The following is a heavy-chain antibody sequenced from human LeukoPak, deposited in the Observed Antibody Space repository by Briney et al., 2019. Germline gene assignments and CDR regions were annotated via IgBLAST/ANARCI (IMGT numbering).Heavy chain of an antibody. CDR3: ARDRSETYYYDSSGSYGMDV. V-gene: IGHV3-33*08. D-gene: IGHD3-22*01. CDR2: IWYDGSNK. J-gene: IGHJ6*02. Sequence: GGSLRLSCAASGFTFSDYYMSWIRQAPGKGLEWVAVIWYDGSNKYYADSVKGRFTISRDNSKNTLYLQMNSLRAEDTAVYYCARDRSETYYYDSSGSYGMDVWGQGTTVTVSS. CDR1: GFTFSDYY.